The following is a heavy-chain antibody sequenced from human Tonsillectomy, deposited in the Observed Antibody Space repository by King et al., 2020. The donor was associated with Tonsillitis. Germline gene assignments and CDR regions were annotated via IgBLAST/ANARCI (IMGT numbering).Heavy chain of an antibody. CDR2: IKSKTDGGTT. CDR3: TTAGGVLEYSGFDSWDY. J-gene: IGHJ4*02. CDR1: GITFSDVW. D-gene: IGHD5-12*01. Sequence: VQLVESGGGLVKPGGSLRLSCAASGITFSDVWMSWVRQAPGKGLEYVGRIKSKTDGGTTDYAAPVKGRFTISRDDSKNTLYLQMNSLKTEDTAEYYCTTAGGVLEYSGFDSWDYWGQGTLVTVSS. V-gene: IGHV3-15*01.